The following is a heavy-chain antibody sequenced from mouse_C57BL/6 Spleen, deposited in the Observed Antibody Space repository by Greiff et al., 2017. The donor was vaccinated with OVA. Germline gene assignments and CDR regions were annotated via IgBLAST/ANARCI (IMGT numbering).Heavy chain of an antibody. Sequence: QVQLKQSGAELVRPGTSVKVSCKASGYAFTNYLIEWVKQRPGQGLEWIGVINPGSGGTNYNEKFKGKATLTADKSSSTAYMQLSSLTSEDSAVYFCASSNYEAFAYWGQGTLVTVSA. D-gene: IGHD2-5*01. CDR3: ASSNYEAFAY. CDR2: INPGSGGT. V-gene: IGHV1-54*01. CDR1: GYAFTNYL. J-gene: IGHJ3*01.